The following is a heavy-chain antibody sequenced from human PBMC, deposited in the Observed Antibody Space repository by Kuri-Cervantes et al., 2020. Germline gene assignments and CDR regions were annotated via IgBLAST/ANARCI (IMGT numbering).Heavy chain of an antibody. J-gene: IGHJ5*02. Sequence: GGSLRLSCAASGFTFSRYWMSWVRQAPGKGLEWVTSIKQDGGQKYYLDSVKGRFTISKDNARNSLYLQMSSLRAEDTAVYYCARWRNWFDPWGQGTLVTVSS. D-gene: IGHD5-12*01. CDR3: ARWRNWFDP. CDR2: IKQDGGQK. V-gene: IGHV3-7*01. CDR1: GFTFSRYW.